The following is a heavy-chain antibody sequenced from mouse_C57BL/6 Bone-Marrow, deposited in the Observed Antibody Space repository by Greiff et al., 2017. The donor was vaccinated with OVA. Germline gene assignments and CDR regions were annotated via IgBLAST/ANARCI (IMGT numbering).Heavy chain of an antibody. J-gene: IGHJ4*01. Sequence: QVHVKQSGPELVKPGASVKISCKATGYTFTGYWIEWVKQRPGHGLEWIGEILPGSGSTNYNEKFKGKATFTADTSSNTAYMQLSSLTTEDSAIYYCARLLYYGYDDAMDYWGQGTSVTVSS. D-gene: IGHD2-2*01. V-gene: IGHV1-9*01. CDR2: ILPGSGST. CDR3: ARLLYYGYDDAMDY. CDR1: GYTFTGYW.